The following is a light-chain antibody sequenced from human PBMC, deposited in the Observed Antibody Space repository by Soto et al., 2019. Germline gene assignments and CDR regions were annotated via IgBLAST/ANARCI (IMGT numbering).Light chain of an antibody. V-gene: IGKV2-28*01. CDR2: LGS. CDR1: QSLLHSNGYNY. CDR3: MQALKIIT. J-gene: IGKJ5*01. Sequence: DLVMTQSPLSLPVTPGEPASISCRSSQSLLHSNGYNYSDWYLQKPGQSPQLLIYLGSNRASGVPDRFSGSGSGTDFTLKSSRVEAEDVGVCYCMQALKIITVGQGTRMEI.